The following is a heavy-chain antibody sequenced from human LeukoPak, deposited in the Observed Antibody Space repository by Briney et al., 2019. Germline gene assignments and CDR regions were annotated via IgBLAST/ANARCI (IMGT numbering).Heavy chain of an antibody. Sequence: GGSLRLSCAPSGFTSSNYALSWVRQAPGKGLEWVSGISNSGGSTYYADSVKGRFTISRDNSKNTLYLQMNSLRADDTAVYYCAKGDGYNYDNWFDPWGQGTLVTVSS. J-gene: IGHJ5*02. D-gene: IGHD5-24*01. CDR3: AKGDGYNYDNWFDP. CDR1: GFTSSNYA. CDR2: ISNSGGST. V-gene: IGHV3-23*01.